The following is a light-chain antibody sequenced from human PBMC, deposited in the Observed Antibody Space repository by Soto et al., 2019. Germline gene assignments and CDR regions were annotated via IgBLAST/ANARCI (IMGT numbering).Light chain of an antibody. CDR1: SSNIGSNY. Sequence: QSVLTQPPSASGTPGQRVTISCSGSSSNIGSNYVYWYQQLPGTAPKLLIYRNNQRPSGVPDRFSGSKSGTSAFLAISGLRSEDEADYYWAAWDDSLSVPYVFGTGTKVPV. CDR3: AAWDDSLSVPYV. CDR2: RNN. J-gene: IGLJ1*01. V-gene: IGLV1-47*01.